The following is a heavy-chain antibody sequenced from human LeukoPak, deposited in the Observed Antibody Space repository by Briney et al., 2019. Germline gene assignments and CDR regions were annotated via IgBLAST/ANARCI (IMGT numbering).Heavy chain of an antibody. Sequence: GGSLRLSCAASGFTFSSYAMHWVRQAPGKGLEWVAVISYDGSNKYYADSVKGRFTISRDNSKNTLYLQMNSLRAEDTAVYYCAREFGGTAMAQTDAFDIWGQGTMVTVSS. V-gene: IGHV3-30-3*01. CDR2: ISYDGSNK. D-gene: IGHD5-18*01. J-gene: IGHJ3*02. CDR1: GFTFSSYA. CDR3: AREFGGTAMAQTDAFDI.